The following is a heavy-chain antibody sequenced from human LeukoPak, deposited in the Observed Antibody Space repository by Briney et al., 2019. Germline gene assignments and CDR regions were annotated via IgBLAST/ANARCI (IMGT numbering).Heavy chain of an antibody. D-gene: IGHD5-12*01. Sequence: PGGSLRLSCAASGFTFSSYSMNWVRQAPGKGLEWVSYISSSSSTIYYADSVKGRFTISRDNAKNSLYLQMNSLRAEDTAVYYCARETKRGYSGYDPSRFDPWGQGTLVTVSS. CDR2: ISSSSSTI. J-gene: IGHJ5*02. CDR1: GFTFSSYS. CDR3: ARETKRGYSGYDPSRFDP. V-gene: IGHV3-48*04.